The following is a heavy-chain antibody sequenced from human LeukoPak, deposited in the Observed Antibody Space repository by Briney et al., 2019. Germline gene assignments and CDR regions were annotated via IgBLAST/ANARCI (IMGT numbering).Heavy chain of an antibody. V-gene: IGHV3-7*03. J-gene: IGHJ5*02. Sequence: GGSLRLSCAASGFTFSTYWMSWVRQAPGKGLEWVAQIKQDGNVKKYTDSLKGRFTVSRDNAKNLLYLEMNSLRVKDTAVYYCVLPGRRCNAESCYSWFDAWGQGSLVIVSS. D-gene: IGHD2-15*01. CDR1: GFTFSTYW. CDR2: IKQDGNVK. CDR3: VLPGRRCNAESCYSWFDA.